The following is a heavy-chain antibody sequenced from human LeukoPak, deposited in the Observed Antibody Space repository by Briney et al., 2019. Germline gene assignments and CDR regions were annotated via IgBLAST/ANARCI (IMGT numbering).Heavy chain of an antibody. CDR1: GFTFSSYA. J-gene: IGHJ4*02. Sequence: GGSLRLSCAASGFTFSSYAMSWVRQAPGKGLEWVSGVSGSGGSTYYADSMKGRFTISRDNSKNTVYLQMNSLRAEDTAVYYCTKGSAVTTRYFDYWGQGTRVTVSS. CDR3: TKGSAVTTRYFDY. D-gene: IGHD4-11*01. CDR2: VSGSGGST. V-gene: IGHV3-23*01.